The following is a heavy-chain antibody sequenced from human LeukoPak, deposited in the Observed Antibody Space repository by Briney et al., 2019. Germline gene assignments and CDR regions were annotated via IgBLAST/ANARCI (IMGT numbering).Heavy chain of an antibody. CDR3: AREPGGGRWLQLEHPLDY. J-gene: IGHJ4*02. V-gene: IGHV1-69*04. D-gene: IGHD5-24*01. CDR2: IIPILGIA. CDR1: GGTFSSYA. Sequence: GASVKVSCKASGGTFSSYAISWVRQAPGQGLEWMGRIIPILGIASYAQKFQGRVTITADKSTSTAYMELSSLRSEDTAVYYCAREPGGGRWLQLEHPLDYWGQGTLVTVSS.